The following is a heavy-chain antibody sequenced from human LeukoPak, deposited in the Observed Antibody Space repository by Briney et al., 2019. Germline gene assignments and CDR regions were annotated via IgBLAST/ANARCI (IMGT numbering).Heavy chain of an antibody. D-gene: IGHD3-22*01. CDR1: GGSISSYY. J-gene: IGHJ4*02. CDR2: IYYSGST. Sequence: SETLSLTCTVSGGSISSYYWSWIRQPPGKGLEWIGYIYYSGSTNYNPSLKSRVTISVDTSKNQFSLKLSSVTAADTAVYYCARDTYYYDSSGYYYFDYWGQGTLVTVSS. V-gene: IGHV4-59*12. CDR3: ARDTYYYDSSGYYYFDY.